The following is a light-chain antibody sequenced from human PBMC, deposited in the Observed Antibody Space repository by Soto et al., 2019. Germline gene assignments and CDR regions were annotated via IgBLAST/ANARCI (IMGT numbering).Light chain of an antibody. CDR2: DTS. J-gene: IGKJ1*01. CDR3: QQYNIWPLWT. Sequence: EIVLTQSPATLSLSPGERATLSCRASQSVSSYLAWYQQKPGQAPRLLIYDTSNRATGIPARFSGSGSGTDFTLTISSLQSEDFAVYFCQQYNIWPLWTFGQGTKVDIK. V-gene: IGKV3-11*01. CDR1: QSVSSY.